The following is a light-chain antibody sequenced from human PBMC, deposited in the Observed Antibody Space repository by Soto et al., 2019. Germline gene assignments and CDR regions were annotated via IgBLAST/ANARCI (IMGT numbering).Light chain of an antibody. CDR2: DVR. V-gene: IGLV2-11*01. J-gene: IGLJ1*01. CDR1: SSDIGGYYR. Sequence: QSVLTQPHSVSGSPGQSVTISCTGTSSDIGGYYRVSWYQQHPGKAPKLMIYDVRKRPSGVPDRFSGSKSGNTASLTISGLQAEDEADYYCCPYAGSYTYVFGTGTKVTVL. CDR3: CPYAGSYTYV.